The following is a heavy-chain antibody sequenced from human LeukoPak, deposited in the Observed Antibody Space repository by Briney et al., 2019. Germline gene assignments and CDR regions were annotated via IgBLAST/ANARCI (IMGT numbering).Heavy chain of an antibody. CDR2: IRSKANSFTT. D-gene: IGHD5-24*01. CDR3: SRLSPDGYNPFDFDY. V-gene: IGHV3-73*01. J-gene: IGHJ4*02. CDR1: GFSFSGSA. Sequence: GGSLRLSCAASGFSFSGSAMHWVRQASGKGLELVGRIRSKANSFTTTYAASVKGRFTISRDDSKNTAYLQMNSLKTEDTAVYYCSRLSPDGYNPFDFDYWGQGALVTVSS.